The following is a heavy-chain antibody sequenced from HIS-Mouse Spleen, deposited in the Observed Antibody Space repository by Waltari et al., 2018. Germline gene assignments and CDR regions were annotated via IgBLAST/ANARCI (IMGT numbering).Heavy chain of an antibody. CDR3: ARGGLTTMIVVDRDAFDI. V-gene: IGHV1-8*01. CDR2: MNPNSGNT. D-gene: IGHD3-22*01. J-gene: IGHJ3*02. CDR1: GYTFTSYD. Sequence: QVQLVQSGAEVKKPGASVKVSCKASGYTFTSYDTNWVRRATGPGLGRMGWMNPNSGNTGYAQKFQGRVTMTRNTSISTAYMELSSLRSEDTAVYYCARGGLTTMIVVDRDAFDIWGQGTMVTVSS.